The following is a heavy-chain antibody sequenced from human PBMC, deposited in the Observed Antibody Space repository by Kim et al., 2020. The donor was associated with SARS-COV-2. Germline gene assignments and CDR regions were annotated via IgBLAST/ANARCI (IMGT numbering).Heavy chain of an antibody. J-gene: IGHJ4*02. D-gene: IGHD3-22*01. CDR2: IYSGGST. CDR3: ARERSSGYFDY. V-gene: IGHV3-66*01. Sequence: GGSLRLSCAPSGFTVSSNYMSWVRQAPGKGLEWVSVIYSGGSTYYADSVKGRFTISRDNSKNTLYLQMNSLRAEDTAVYYCARERSSGYFDYWGQGTLVTVSS. CDR1: GFTVSSNY.